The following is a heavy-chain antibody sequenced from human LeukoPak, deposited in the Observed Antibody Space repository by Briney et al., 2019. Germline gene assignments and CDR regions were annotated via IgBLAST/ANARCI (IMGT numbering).Heavy chain of an antibody. Sequence: ASVKVSCKASGYTFTSYGISWVRQAPGQGLKWMGWIGAYNGNTNYAQKLQGRVTMTTDTSTSTAYMELRSLRSDDTAVYYCARDQSSGWPYYYYGMDVWGQGTTVTVSS. V-gene: IGHV1-18*01. J-gene: IGHJ6*02. D-gene: IGHD6-19*01. CDR1: GYTFTSYG. CDR2: IGAYNGNT. CDR3: ARDQSSGWPYYYYGMDV.